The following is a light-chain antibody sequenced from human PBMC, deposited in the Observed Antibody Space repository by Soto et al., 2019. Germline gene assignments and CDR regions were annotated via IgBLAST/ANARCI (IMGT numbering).Light chain of an antibody. CDR3: SSYTGGSTVV. CDR1: SSDIGDYNY. J-gene: IGLJ2*01. Sequence: QSALTQPASVSGSPGQSIAISCTGSSSDIGDYNYVSWYQQHPGKAPKLMIFDVSNRPSGVSNRFSGSMSGNTASLTISGLQPEDGADYYCSSYTGGSTVVFGGGTKLTVL. V-gene: IGLV2-14*01. CDR2: DVS.